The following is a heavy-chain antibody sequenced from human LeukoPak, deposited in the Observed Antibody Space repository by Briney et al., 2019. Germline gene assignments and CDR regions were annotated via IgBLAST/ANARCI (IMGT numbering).Heavy chain of an antibody. D-gene: IGHD4-17*01. CDR2: ISKDGGDK. J-gene: IGHJ4*02. CDR1: GFTFSTYG. CDR3: AKDRDYGASGYYFDY. Sequence: GRSLRLSCAASGFTFSTYGMHWVRQAPGKRLEWVAVISKDGGDKYYADSVKGRFTLSRDNSKNTLYLQMNSLRPEDTAVYYCAKDRDYGASGYYFDYWGQGTLVTVSS. V-gene: IGHV3-30*18.